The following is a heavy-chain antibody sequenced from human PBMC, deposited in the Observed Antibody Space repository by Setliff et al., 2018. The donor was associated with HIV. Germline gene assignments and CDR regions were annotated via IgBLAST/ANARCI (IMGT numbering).Heavy chain of an antibody. Sequence: ASVKVSCKASGYRFNTYGISWVRQAPGQGLEWMGWISPYNGDTSFAQSLQGRVTLTTDTSTNTAYMEMRTLRSDDTAVYYCSRDDYYDSSANWFDPWGQGTLVTVSS. V-gene: IGHV1-18*01. CDR1: GYRFNTYG. D-gene: IGHD3-22*01. CDR2: ISPYNGDT. CDR3: SRDDYYDSSANWFDP. J-gene: IGHJ5*02.